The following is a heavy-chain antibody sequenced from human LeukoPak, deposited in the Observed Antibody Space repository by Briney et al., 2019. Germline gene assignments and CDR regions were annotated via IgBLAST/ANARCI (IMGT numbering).Heavy chain of an antibody. CDR1: GFTFSSYA. J-gene: IGHJ3*02. V-gene: IGHV3-23*01. CDR2: ISGSGGST. CDR3: ATTEASGGLGAFDI. D-gene: IGHD3-10*01. Sequence: GGSLRLSCAASGFTFSSYAMSWVRQAPGKGLEGVSAISGSGGSTYYADSVKGRFTISRDNSKNTLYLQMNSLRAEDTAVYYCATTEASGGLGAFDIWGQGTMVTVSS.